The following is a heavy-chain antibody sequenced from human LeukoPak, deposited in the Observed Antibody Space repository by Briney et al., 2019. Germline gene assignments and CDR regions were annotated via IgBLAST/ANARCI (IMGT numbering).Heavy chain of an antibody. Sequence: SVKVSCKASGGTFSSYAISWVRQAPGQGLEWMGGIIPIFGTANYAQKFQGRVTITADESRSTAYMELSSLRSEDTAVYYCARTLRTNYDFWSGTIDYWGQGTLVTVSS. V-gene: IGHV1-69*13. CDR3: ARTLRTNYDFWSGTIDY. D-gene: IGHD3-3*01. J-gene: IGHJ4*02. CDR2: IIPIFGTA. CDR1: GGTFSSYA.